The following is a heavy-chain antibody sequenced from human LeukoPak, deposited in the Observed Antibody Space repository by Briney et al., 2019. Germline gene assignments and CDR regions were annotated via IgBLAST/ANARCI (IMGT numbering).Heavy chain of an antibody. CDR2: FDPEDGET. J-gene: IGHJ3*02. CDR1: GYTLKELS. CDR3: AIPYFRTAFDI. Sequence: AASVKVPCKVSGYTLKELSMHWVRQAPGKGLEWMGGFDPEDGETVYAQNFQGRVTMTEDTSTDTAYMELSNLKSEDTAVYYCAIPYFRTAFDIWGQGTMVTVSS. V-gene: IGHV1-24*01. D-gene: IGHD2/OR15-2a*01.